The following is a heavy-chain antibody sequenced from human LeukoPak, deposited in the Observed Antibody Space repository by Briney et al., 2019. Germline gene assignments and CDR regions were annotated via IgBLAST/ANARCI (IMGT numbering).Heavy chain of an antibody. CDR3: ARGGVSVGGNFDY. CDR1: GFTFSRYS. CDR2: ISRSSSYI. V-gene: IGHV3-21*01. D-gene: IGHD4-23*01. Sequence: GGSLRLSCEGSGFTFSRYSMNWVRQAPGKGLEWVSSISRSSSYIYYADSMKGRFTISRDNANNSLFLQMNSLRAEDTAVYYCARGGVSVGGNFDYWGQGTLVTVSS. J-gene: IGHJ4*02.